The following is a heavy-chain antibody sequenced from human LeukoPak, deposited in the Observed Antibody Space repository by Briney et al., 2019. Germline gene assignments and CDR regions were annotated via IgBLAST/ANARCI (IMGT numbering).Heavy chain of an antibody. CDR2: IIPIFGTA. Sequence: SVKVSCKASGGTFSSYAISWVRQAPGQGLEWMGGIIPIFGTANYAQKFQGRVTITADESTSTAYMELSSLRSEDTAVYYCARDRDSSGWYHYYYGMDVWGQGTTVTVSS. CDR3: ARDRDSSGWYHYYYGMDV. D-gene: IGHD6-19*01. J-gene: IGHJ6*02. V-gene: IGHV1-69*13. CDR1: GGTFSSYA.